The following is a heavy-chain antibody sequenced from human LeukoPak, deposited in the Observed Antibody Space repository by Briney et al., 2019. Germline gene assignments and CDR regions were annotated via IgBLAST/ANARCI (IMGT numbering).Heavy chain of an antibody. CDR2: ISWNSGSI. D-gene: IGHD3-10*01. CDR1: GFTFDDYA. CDR3: ARVPVTNFRGHFDY. Sequence: GRSLRLSCAASGFTFDDYAMHWVRQVPGKGLEWVSGISWNSGSIGYADSVKGRFTISRDNAKNSLYLQMNSLRAEDTAVYYCARVPVTNFRGHFDYWGQGTLVTVSS. V-gene: IGHV3-9*01. J-gene: IGHJ4*02.